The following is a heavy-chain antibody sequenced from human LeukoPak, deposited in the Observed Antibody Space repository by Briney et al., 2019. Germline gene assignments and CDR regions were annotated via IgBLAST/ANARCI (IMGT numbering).Heavy chain of an antibody. D-gene: IGHD4-17*01. J-gene: IGHJ4*02. CDR1: GFTFSNYS. Sequence: GGSLRLSCAASGFTFSNYSMNWVRQAPGKGLEWVSSISSSSSYIYYADSVKGRFTISRDNAKNSLYLQMNSLRAEDTAVYYCARVNGDFTRGYFDYWGQGTLVTVSS. CDR3: ARVNGDFTRGYFDY. V-gene: IGHV3-21*01. CDR2: ISSSSSYI.